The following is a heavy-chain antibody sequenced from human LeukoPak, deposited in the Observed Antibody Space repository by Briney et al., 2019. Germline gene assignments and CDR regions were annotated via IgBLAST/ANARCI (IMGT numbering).Heavy chain of an antibody. Sequence: SETLSLTCTVSGGSISSYYWSWIRQPAGRGLEWIGRIYTSGSTNYNPSLKSRVTMSVDTSKNQFSLKLSSVTAADTAVYYCARDRGVRLGELSLGRNQGNLNYYMDVWGKGTTVTISS. D-gene: IGHD3-16*02. CDR1: GGSISSYY. J-gene: IGHJ6*03. CDR2: IYTSGST. CDR3: ARDRGVRLGELSLGRNQGNLNYYMDV. V-gene: IGHV4-4*07.